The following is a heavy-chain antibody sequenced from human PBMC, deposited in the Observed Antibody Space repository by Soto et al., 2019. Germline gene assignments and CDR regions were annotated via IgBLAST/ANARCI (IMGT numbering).Heavy chain of an antibody. CDR3: ATASDPITTVKLAEY. Sequence: QVQLVESGGGVVQPGRSLRLSCAASGFTFSHFGIHWVRQAPGKGLEWVSIISYDGSNKYYADSVKGRFTISRDNSKNTVYLQMNSLRAEDTALYYCATASDPITTVKLAEYWGQGTLVTVSS. CDR1: GFTFSHFG. V-gene: IGHV3-30*03. CDR2: ISYDGSNK. D-gene: IGHD4-4*01. J-gene: IGHJ4*02.